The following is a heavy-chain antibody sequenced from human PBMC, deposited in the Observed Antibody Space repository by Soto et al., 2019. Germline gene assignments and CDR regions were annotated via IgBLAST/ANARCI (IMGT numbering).Heavy chain of an antibody. CDR1: GGSISSSSYY. V-gene: IGHV4-39*01. CDR2: IYYSGST. J-gene: IGHJ5*02. Sequence: PSETLSLTCTVSGGSISSSSYYWGWIRQPPGKGLEWIGSIYYSGSTYYNPSLKSRVTISVDTSKNQFSLKLSSVTAADTAVYYCARNIVLMVSDNWFDPWGQGTLVTVSS. D-gene: IGHD2-8*01. CDR3: ARNIVLMVSDNWFDP.